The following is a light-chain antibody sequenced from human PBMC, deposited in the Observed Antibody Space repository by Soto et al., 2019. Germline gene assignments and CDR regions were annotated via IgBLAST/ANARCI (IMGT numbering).Light chain of an antibody. CDR3: KSYDNSHDWDVV. J-gene: IGLJ2*01. CDR2: NDN. V-gene: IGLV1-40*01. CDR1: SSNIGAGYA. Sequence: QSVLTQPPSVSGAPGQRVTISCTGSSSNIGAGYAVHWYQHLPGTAPKLLISNDNNRPSVVPDRFSGSKSCTSANLAITGHMAEYEADYYFKSYDNSHDWDVVFGGGTKLTAL.